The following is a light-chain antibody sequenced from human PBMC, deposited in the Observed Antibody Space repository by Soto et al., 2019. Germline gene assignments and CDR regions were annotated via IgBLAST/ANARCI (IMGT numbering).Light chain of an antibody. Sequence: DIQMTQSPSSLSASVGDRVTITCRASQSISSYLNWYQQKPGKAPKVLIYAASTLETGVPSRFSGRGSGREFTFTISSLQPEDVATYFCQQYDSLFSFGPGTKVDIK. J-gene: IGKJ3*01. CDR3: QQYDSLFS. V-gene: IGKV1-33*01. CDR2: AAS. CDR1: QSISSY.